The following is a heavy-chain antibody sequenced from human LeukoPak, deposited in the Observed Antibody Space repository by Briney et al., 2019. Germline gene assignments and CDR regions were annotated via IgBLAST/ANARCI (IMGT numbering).Heavy chain of an antibody. CDR3: ARGGYCSGGSCHDAFDI. V-gene: IGHV4-31*03. CDR2: IYYSGST. J-gene: IGHJ3*02. CDR1: GGSISSGGYY. D-gene: IGHD2-15*01. Sequence: SQTLSLTCTVSGGSISSGGYYWSWIRQHPGKGLEWIGHIYYSGSTYYNPSLKSRVTISVDTSKNQFSLKLSSVTAADTAVYYCARGGYCSGGSCHDAFDIWGQGTMVTVSS.